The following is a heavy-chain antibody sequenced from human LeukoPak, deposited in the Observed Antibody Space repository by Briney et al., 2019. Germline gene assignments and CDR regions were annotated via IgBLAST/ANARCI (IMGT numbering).Heavy chain of an antibody. Sequence: SVKVSCKASGGTFSSYAISWVRQAPGQGLEWMGRIIPILGIANYAQQFQGRVTITADKSTSTAYMELSSLRSEDTAVYYCAIVYSGYDWDWFDPWGQGTLVTVS. J-gene: IGHJ5*02. CDR3: AIVYSGYDWDWFDP. CDR1: GGTFSSYA. V-gene: IGHV1-69*04. D-gene: IGHD5-12*01. CDR2: IIPILGIA.